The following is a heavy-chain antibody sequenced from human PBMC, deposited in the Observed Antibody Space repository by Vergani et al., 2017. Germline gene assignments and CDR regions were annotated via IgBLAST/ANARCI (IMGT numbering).Heavy chain of an antibody. Sequence: QVQLVQSGAEVKKPGASVKVSCTASGYTFTSYGISWVRQAPGQGLEWMGWISAYNGNNNYAQKLQGRVTMTTDTSTSTAYMELRSLRSDDPAVYYCARDRLDSITMLGGGRFDPWGQGTLVTVSS. CDR2: ISAYNGNN. V-gene: IGHV1-18*01. CDR3: ARDRLDSITMLGGGRFDP. D-gene: IGHD3-10*02. CDR1: GYTFTSYG. J-gene: IGHJ5*02.